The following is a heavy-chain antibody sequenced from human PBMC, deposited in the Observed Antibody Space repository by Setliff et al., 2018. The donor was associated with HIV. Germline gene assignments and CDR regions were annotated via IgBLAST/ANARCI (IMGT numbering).Heavy chain of an antibody. J-gene: IGHJ6*03. CDR2: FYYSWNT. V-gene: IGHV4-39*07. D-gene: IGHD3-10*01. Sequence: SETLSLTCTVSGASIGRRSDCWGWIRHPPGKGLEWIGSFYYSWNTYYNPYLESRVTMSVDTSKNQFSLKLTSVTAVDTSAYYCARSTVGIRGVVRGYYYYYMDVWGKGTTVTVSS. CDR1: GASIGRRSDC. CDR3: ARSTVGIRGVVRGYYYYYMDV.